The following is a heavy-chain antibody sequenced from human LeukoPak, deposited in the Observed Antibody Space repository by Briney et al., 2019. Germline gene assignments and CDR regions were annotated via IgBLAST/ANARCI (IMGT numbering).Heavy chain of an antibody. V-gene: IGHV3-23*01. D-gene: IGHD6-19*01. CDR1: GFTVSSNY. Sequence: GGSLRLSCAASGFTVSSNYMSWVRQAPGKGLEWVSAISGSGGSTYYADSVKGRFTISRDNSKNTLSLQMNSLRAEDTAVYYCAKSNGWYYFDYWGQGTLVTVSS. J-gene: IGHJ4*02. CDR2: ISGSGGST. CDR3: AKSNGWYYFDY.